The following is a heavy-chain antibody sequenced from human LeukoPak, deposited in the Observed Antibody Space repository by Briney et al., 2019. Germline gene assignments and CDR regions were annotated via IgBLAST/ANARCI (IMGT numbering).Heavy chain of an antibody. CDR1: VYSFTNYW. J-gene: IGHJ6*02. CDR3: ARLQSSSCRYYHSGMHV. Sequence: RGESLNISCKGSVYSFTNYWIARLGQLPGRGLDWMGIIYTVDSDTRYSPSFQGPGNISAGTSIRTAYVQWSSRRASRTAMSYCARLQSSSCRYYHSGMHVWGQGTTVTVSS. CDR2: IYTVDSDT. D-gene: IGHD6-6*01. V-gene: IGHV5-51*01.